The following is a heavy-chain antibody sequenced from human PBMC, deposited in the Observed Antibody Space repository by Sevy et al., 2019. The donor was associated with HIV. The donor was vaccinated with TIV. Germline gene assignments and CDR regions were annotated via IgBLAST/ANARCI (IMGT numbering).Heavy chain of an antibody. CDR3: ARYYYGSGSSTLDY. Sequence: GESLKISCAASGFTFSSYGTHWVRQAPGKGLEWVAVIWYDGSNKYYADSVKGRFTISRDNSKNTLYLQMNSLRAEDTAVYYCARYYYGSGSSTLDYWGQGTLVTVSS. CDR1: GFTFSSYG. J-gene: IGHJ4*02. CDR2: IWYDGSNK. D-gene: IGHD3-10*01. V-gene: IGHV3-33*01.